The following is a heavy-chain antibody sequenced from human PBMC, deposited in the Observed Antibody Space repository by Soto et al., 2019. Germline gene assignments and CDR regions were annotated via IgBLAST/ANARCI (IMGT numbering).Heavy chain of an antibody. CDR2: IRGSNGRI. V-gene: IGHV3-23*01. J-gene: IGHJ3*02. Sequence: VQLLESGGELVQPGGSLRLSCAASGFTFSTYAMSWVRQAPGKGLEWISNIRGSNGRIDYADSVKGRFTISRDNSKNTLYLEMNSLRAEDMAVYYCAKGFGDPYAFDIWGQGAMVTVSS. D-gene: IGHD2-21*01. CDR1: GFTFSTYA. CDR3: AKGFGDPYAFDI.